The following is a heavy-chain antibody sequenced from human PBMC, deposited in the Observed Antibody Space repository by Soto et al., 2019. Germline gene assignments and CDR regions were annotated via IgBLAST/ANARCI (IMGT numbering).Heavy chain of an antibody. CDR2: IQYRGST. J-gene: IGHJ6*03. D-gene: IGHD4-4*01. Sequence: PSETLSLTCTVSDDSITSGAYYWGLIRQPPGKGLQWIGSIQYRGSTYSNPSLKSRVTMSLDTSKNQFSLRLTSVTAADTAVYYCARGLKDSNYMSIYYYYYMNVWGKGTTVTVSS. CDR3: ARGLKDSNYMSIYYYYYMNV. V-gene: IGHV4-39*01. CDR1: DDSITSGAYY.